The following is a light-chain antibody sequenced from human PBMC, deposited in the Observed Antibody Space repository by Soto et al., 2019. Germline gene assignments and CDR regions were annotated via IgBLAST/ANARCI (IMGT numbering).Light chain of an antibody. CDR3: QQYNNWPPIT. CDR1: QSVSSS. CDR2: GAS. Sequence: EIVMTQSPATLSVSPEERATLSCRPSQSVSSSRLAWYQQKPGQATRLLIYGASTRATGIPARFSGSGSGTEFTLTISSLQSEDFAVYYCQQYNNWPPITFGQGTRLEIK. V-gene: IGKV3-15*01. J-gene: IGKJ5*01.